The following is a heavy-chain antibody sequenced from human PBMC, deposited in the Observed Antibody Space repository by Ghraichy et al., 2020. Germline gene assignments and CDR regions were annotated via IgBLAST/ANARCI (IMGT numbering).Heavy chain of an antibody. CDR2: INHSGST. CDR1: GGSFSGYY. D-gene: IGHD6-13*01. J-gene: IGHJ4*02. Sequence: SETLSLTCAVYGGSFSGYYWSWIRQPPGKGLEWIGEINHSGSTNYNPSLKSRVTISVDTSKNQFSLKLSSVTAADTAVYYCARIGSIAAAGTEVDYWGQGTLVTVSS. V-gene: IGHV4-34*01. CDR3: ARIGSIAAAGTEVDY.